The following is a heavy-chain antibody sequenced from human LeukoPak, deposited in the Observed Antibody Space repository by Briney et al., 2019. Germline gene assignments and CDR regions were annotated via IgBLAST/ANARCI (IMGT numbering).Heavy chain of an antibody. D-gene: IGHD4-11*01. Sequence: HTGGSLRLSCAASGFTFSSYWMSWVRQAPGKGLEWVANIKEDGSEKYYVDSVKGRFTISRDNAKNSLYLQMNSLRAEDTAVYYCARGPDSQNYCYYGIDVWGQGTTVTVSS. CDR3: ARGPDSQNYCYYGIDV. CDR1: GFTFSSYW. CDR2: IKEDGSEK. V-gene: IGHV3-7*04. J-gene: IGHJ6*02.